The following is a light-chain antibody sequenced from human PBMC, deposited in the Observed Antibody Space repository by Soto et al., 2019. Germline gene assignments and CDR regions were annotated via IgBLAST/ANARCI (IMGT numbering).Light chain of an antibody. CDR3: TSYAGSNTYV. J-gene: IGLJ1*01. Sequence: QSALTQPPSASGSPGQSVTISCTGTKNDIGVYDFVSWYQHHPGKAPRLIIYEVVQRPSGVPDRFSGSKSGNTASLTVSGLQAADEGDYFCTSYAGSNTYVFGSGTKVTVL. V-gene: IGLV2-8*01. CDR2: EVV. CDR1: KNDIGVYDF.